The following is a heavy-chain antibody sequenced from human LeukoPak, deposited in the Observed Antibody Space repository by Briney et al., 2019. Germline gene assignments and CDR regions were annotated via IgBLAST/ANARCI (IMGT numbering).Heavy chain of an antibody. D-gene: IGHD6-19*01. CDR1: GFTFSSYA. CDR3: AKTSGWPYNFDH. CDR2: ISGSGAST. V-gene: IGHV3-23*01. J-gene: IGHJ4*02. Sequence: GGSLRLSCAASGFTFSSYAMTWVRQAPGKGLEWVSDISGSGASTYYADSVKVRFTVSRDNSKNTLYLQMNSLRSEDTAVYYCAKTSGWPYNFDHWGQGTLVTVSS.